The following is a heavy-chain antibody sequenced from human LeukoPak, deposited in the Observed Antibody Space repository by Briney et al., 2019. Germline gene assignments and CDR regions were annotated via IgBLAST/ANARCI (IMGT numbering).Heavy chain of an antibody. CDR1: GFTFDDYA. CDR3: AKGPRPTSYYFDY. Sequence: PGRSQRLSCAASGFTFDDYAMHWVRQAPGKGLEWVSGISWNSGSIGYADSVKGRFTISRDNAKNSLYLQMNSLRAEDTALYYCAKGPRPTSYYFDYWGQGTLVTVSS. V-gene: IGHV3-9*01. D-gene: IGHD6-6*01. J-gene: IGHJ4*02. CDR2: ISWNSGSI.